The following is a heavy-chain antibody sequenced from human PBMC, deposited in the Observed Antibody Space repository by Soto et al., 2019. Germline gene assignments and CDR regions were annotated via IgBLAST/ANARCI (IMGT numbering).Heavy chain of an antibody. CDR3: AKGGTTVGLSCSGGSCYSFDC. J-gene: IGHJ5*01. D-gene: IGHD2-15*01. Sequence: EVQLLESGGGLVQPGGSLRLSCAASGFAFSSYAMTWVRQAPGKGLEWVSAISGGGGSTYYADSVKGRFTISRDNSKNSLYLQMNSLRAEDTAVYYCAKGGTTVGLSCSGGSCYSFDCWGQGTLVSVSP. CDR2: ISGGGGST. V-gene: IGHV3-23*01. CDR1: GFAFSSYA.